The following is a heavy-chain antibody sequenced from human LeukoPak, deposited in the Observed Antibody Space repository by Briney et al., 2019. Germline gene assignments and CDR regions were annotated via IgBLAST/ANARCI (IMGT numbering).Heavy chain of an antibody. Sequence: RTSETLSLTCTVSGRSLSSYYWSWIRQPPGKGVVWIGYIFYSVTTNYNPSLKSRVTISVDTPKKQFSLKLSSVTAADTAVYYCARRNFNWNGSSDVFAIWGQGTMVTVSS. D-gene: IGHD1-1*01. CDR3: ARRNFNWNGSSDVFAI. V-gene: IGHV4-59*01. J-gene: IGHJ3*02. CDR2: IFYSVTT. CDR1: GRSLSSYY.